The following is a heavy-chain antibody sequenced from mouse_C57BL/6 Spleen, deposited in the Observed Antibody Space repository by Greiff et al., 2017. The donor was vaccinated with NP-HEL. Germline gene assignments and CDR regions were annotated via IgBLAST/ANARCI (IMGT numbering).Heavy chain of an antibody. CDR3: ARYYYGTDDY. CDR1: GYTFTSYW. CDR2: IDPSDSET. Sequence: VQLQQPGAELVRPGSSVKLSCKASGYTFTSYWMHWVKQRPIQGLEWIGNIDPSDSETHYNQKFKDKATLTVDKSSSTAYMQLSSLTSEDSAVYYCARYYYGTDDYWGQGTTLTVSS. D-gene: IGHD1-1*01. V-gene: IGHV1-52*01. J-gene: IGHJ2*01.